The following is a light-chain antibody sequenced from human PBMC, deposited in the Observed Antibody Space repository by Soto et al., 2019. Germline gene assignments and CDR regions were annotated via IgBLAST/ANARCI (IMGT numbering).Light chain of an antibody. CDR1: QSVSSN. CDR2: GAS. CDR3: QQYNNGWT. Sequence: EIVMTQSPVTLSVSPGESATLSCRASQSVSSNLAWYQQKPGQAPRLLIYGASTRATGIPARFSGSGSGTELTLTISSLQSEDLGVYYCQQYNNGWTFGQGTKV. V-gene: IGKV3-15*01. J-gene: IGKJ1*01.